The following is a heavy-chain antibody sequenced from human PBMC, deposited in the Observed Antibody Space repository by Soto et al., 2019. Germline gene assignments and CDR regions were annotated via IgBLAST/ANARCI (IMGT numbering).Heavy chain of an antibody. CDR3: ARHHKVVVPAAMSEYYYYYYGMDV. CDR2: SYYSGST. CDR1: GGSISSSSNY. V-gene: IGHV4-39*01. D-gene: IGHD2-2*01. Sequence: QLQLQESGPGLVKPSETLSLTCTVSGGSISSSSNYWGWIRKPPGKGLEWIGSSYYSGSTYYNPSLKRRVRISVDTSKNQFSLKLSSVTAADTAVYYCARHHKVVVPAAMSEYYYYYYGMDVWGQGTTVTVSS. J-gene: IGHJ6*02.